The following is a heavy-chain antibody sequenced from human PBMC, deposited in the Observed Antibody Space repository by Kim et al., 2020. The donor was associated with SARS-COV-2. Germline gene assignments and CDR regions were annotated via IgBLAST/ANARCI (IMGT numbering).Heavy chain of an antibody. CDR3: AKVNSVFMIYPTRGAFDI. Sequence: GGSLRLSCAASGFSFNNYVMHWVRQAPGKGLQWVAGISYTGSKKYYADPVQGRFTVSRDSSKNMVYLQMNSLRAEDTAMYFCAKVNSVFMIYPTRGAFDIWGPGTSFTVS. CDR1: GFSFNNYV. J-gene: IGHJ3*02. CDR2: ISYTGSKK. D-gene: IGHD3-16*01. V-gene: IGHV3-30*18.